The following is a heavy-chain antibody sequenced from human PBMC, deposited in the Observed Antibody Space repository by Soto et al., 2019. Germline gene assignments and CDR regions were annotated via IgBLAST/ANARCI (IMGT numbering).Heavy chain of an antibody. CDR3: AKDGYTYGSADF. V-gene: IGHV3-30*18. D-gene: IGHD5-18*01. CDR2: ISSDGSNK. CDR1: GFTFSNYG. J-gene: IGHJ4*02. Sequence: GGSLRLSCAASGFTFSNYGTHWVRHAPRKGLGWVAPISSDGSNKNYADSVKGRFTNSRDNYKHTMYLKMNSVRAEDTAVYYCAKDGYTYGSADFWGQGTLVTVSS.